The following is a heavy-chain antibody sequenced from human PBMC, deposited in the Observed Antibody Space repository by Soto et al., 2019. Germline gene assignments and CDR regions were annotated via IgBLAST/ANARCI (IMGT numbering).Heavy chain of an antibody. D-gene: IGHD2-2*01. V-gene: IGHV4-4*02. CDR1: GASISSTNW. CDR3: ARVLQGCSGNSCYLDI. J-gene: IGHJ3*02. CDR2: ILHRGSA. Sequence: QVQLQESGPGLAKPSGTLSLTCAVSGASISSTNWWNWVRQAPGKGPEWIGEILHRGSANYNPSLKSRVTISVDESRNQFSLRLTSVTAADTAVYYCARVLQGCSGNSCYLDIWGQGTMVTASA.